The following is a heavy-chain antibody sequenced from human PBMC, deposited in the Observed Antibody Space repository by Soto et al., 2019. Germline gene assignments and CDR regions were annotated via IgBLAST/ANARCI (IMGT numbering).Heavy chain of an antibody. J-gene: IGHJ4*02. V-gene: IGHV3-74*01. Sequence: EVHLVESGGGLVQPGGSLRLSCAASGFTFSNHWMHWVRQAPGKGLVWVSHLKSDGSTTIYADSVKGRFTISRDNAKNTLYVQMNSLRPEDTAVYYCARGGGSGNPALDYWGQGTLVTVSS. CDR1: GFTFSNHW. CDR3: ARGGGSGNPALDY. D-gene: IGHD2-15*01. CDR2: LKSDGSTT.